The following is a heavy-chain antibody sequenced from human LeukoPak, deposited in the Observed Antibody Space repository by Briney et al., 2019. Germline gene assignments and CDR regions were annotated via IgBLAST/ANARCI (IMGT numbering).Heavy chain of an antibody. V-gene: IGHV3-23*01. CDR3: AKGQYQLLYEGLFDY. Sequence: GGSLRLSCAASGFTFSSYAMSWVRQAPGKGLEWVSAISGSGGSTYYADSVKGRFTISRDNSKNTLYLQMNSLRAEDTAVYYCAKGQYQLLYEGLFDYWGQGTLVTVSS. J-gene: IGHJ4*02. CDR1: GFTFSSYA. CDR2: ISGSGGST. D-gene: IGHD2-2*02.